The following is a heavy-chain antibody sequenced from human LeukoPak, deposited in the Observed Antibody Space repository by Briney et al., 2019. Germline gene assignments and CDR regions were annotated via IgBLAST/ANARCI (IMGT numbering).Heavy chain of an antibody. CDR1: GYTFTGYY. V-gene: IGHV1-2*02. D-gene: IGHD1-26*01. Sequence: ASVKVSCKSSGYTFTGYYIHWVRQAPGQGLEWVGYIDPNDGRKHFAQKFQGSVTMTRDTSINTVYMELSSLTSDDTAVYYCAREGGRGSGTRGSFFDHWGQGTLVTVSS. CDR3: AREGGRGSGTRGSFFDH. J-gene: IGHJ4*02. CDR2: IDPNDGRK.